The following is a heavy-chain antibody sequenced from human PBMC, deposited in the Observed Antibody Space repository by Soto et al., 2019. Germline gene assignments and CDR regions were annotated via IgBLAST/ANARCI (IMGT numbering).Heavy chain of an antibody. Sequence: QVQLVQSGAEVKRPGASVKVSCKASGYTFLNYDVAWVRRAPGQGLEWMGWISISEGKTYYPQSLQGRGTMTTDTATTTPYMEVRSLRSDDTAVYYCARKGYIGNFGLDVWGQGTTVTVSS. V-gene: IGHV1-18*01. CDR2: ISISEGKT. CDR3: ARKGYIGNFGLDV. CDR1: GYTFLNYD. J-gene: IGHJ6*02. D-gene: IGHD5-18*01.